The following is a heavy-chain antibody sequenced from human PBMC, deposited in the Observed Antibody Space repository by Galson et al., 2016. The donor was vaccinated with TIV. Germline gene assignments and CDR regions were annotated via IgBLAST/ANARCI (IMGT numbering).Heavy chain of an antibody. D-gene: IGHD3-10*01. V-gene: IGHV1-69*04. CDR1: GGTFSNYA. Sequence: SVKVSRKASGGTFSNYAIRWVRQAPGQGLEWMGRIIPILGLGSSARKFQGRVTITADKSTTTVYMELSSLRSDDTAVYYCARASSESYYHAPDYWGQGTLVTVSS. CDR2: IIPILGLG. CDR3: ARASSESYYHAPDY. J-gene: IGHJ4*02.